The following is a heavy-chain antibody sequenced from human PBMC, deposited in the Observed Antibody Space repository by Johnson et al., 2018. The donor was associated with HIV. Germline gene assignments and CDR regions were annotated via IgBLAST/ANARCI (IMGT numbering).Heavy chain of an antibody. J-gene: IGHJ3*02. CDR3: AREDSAFDI. CDR1: GFTFSPYW. CDR2: IYSGGST. Sequence: VQLVESGGGLVEPGGSLRLSCAASGFTFSPYWVHWVRQAPGQGLVWVSVIYSGGSTYYADSVKGRFTISRDNSKNTLYLQMNSLRAEDTAVYYCAREDSAFDIWGQGTMVTVSS. V-gene: IGHV3-66*01.